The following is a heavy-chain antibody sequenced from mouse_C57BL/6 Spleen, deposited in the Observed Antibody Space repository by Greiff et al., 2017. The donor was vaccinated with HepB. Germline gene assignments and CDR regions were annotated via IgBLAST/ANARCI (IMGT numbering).Heavy chain of an antibody. CDR2: ISSGSSTI. Sequence: EVKLMESGGGLVKPGGSLKLSCAASGFTFSDYGMHWVRQAPEKGLEWVAYISSGSSTIYYADTVKGRFTISRDNATNPLFLQMTSLRSEDTAMYYCARRDYGSSPFAYWGQGTLVTVSA. V-gene: IGHV5-17*01. CDR3: ARRDYGSSPFAY. J-gene: IGHJ3*01. CDR1: GFTFSDYG. D-gene: IGHD1-1*01.